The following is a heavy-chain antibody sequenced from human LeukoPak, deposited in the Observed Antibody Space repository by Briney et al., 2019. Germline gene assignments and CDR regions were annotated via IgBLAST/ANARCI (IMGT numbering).Heavy chain of an antibody. CDR1: GVSISSSNSY. D-gene: IGHD1-26*01. J-gene: IGHJ5*02. CDR2: IYYSCNT. V-gene: IGHV4-39*01. CDR3: ATRLLTFDP. Sequence: SETLSLTCTVSGVSISSSNSYWGWIRQPPGKGLEWIGSIYYSCNTDYNAPLKSRVSISIDTSKNQFSLKLTSVTAADTAVYYCATRLLTFDPGSQGPLVTVPS.